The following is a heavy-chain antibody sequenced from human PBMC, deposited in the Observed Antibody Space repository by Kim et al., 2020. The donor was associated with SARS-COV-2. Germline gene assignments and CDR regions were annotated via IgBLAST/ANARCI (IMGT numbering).Heavy chain of an antibody. CDR3: AREGITMVRGVRGWFDP. CDR1: GYTFTGYY. J-gene: IGHJ5*02. CDR2: INPNSGGT. Sequence: ASVKVSCKASGYTFTGYYMHWVRQAPGQGLEWMGWINPNSGGTNYAQKFQGRVTMTRDTSISTAYMELSRLRSDDTAVYYCAREGITMVRGVRGWFDPWGQGTLVTVSS. D-gene: IGHD3-10*01. V-gene: IGHV1-2*02.